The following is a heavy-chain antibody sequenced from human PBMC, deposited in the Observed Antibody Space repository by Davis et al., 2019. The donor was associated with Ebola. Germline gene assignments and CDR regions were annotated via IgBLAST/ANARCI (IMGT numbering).Heavy chain of an antibody. CDR2: ISGYNGNT. J-gene: IGHJ4*02. D-gene: IGHD6-19*01. CDR3: ARFSLYSSDWDY. V-gene: IGHV1-18*04. Sequence: ASVKVSCKASGYTFTSNGISWVRQAPGQGLEWMGWISGYNGNTNYAQKFQGRVTMTTDTSTSTAYMELSSLRSEDTAVYYCARFSLYSSDWDYWGQGTLVTVSS. CDR1: GYTFTSNG.